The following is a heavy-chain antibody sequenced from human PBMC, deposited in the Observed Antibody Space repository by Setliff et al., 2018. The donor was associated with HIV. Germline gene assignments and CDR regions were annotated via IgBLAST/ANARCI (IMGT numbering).Heavy chain of an antibody. CDR1: GYTFTSYY. CDR2: INPSGGST. J-gene: IGHJ6*03. D-gene: IGHD3-3*01. V-gene: IGHV1-46*01. CDR3: ARDGYYNSWSGYGYYYYYMDV. Sequence: ASVKVSCKASGYTFTSYYMHWVRQAPGQGLEWMGIINPSGGSTRYAQKFQGRVTMTRDTSTSTVYMELSSLRSEDTAVYYCARDGYYNSWSGYGYYYYYMDVWGKGTAVTVSS.